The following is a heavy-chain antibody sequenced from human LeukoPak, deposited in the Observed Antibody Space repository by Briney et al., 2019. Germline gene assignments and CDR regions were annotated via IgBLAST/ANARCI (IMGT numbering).Heavy chain of an antibody. CDR2: INPSGGST. Sequence: ASVKVSCKASGYTFTSYYMHWVRQAPGQGLEWMGIINPSGGSTNYAQKFQGRVTITADDSTSTAYMELSSLRSEDTAVYYCARGVREYSSSSELDYWGQGTLVTVSS. J-gene: IGHJ4*02. V-gene: IGHV1-46*01. CDR3: ARGVREYSSSSELDY. CDR1: GYTFTSYY. D-gene: IGHD6-6*01.